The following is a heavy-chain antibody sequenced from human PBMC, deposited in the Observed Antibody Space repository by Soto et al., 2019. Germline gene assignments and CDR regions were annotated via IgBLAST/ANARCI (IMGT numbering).Heavy chain of an antibody. V-gene: IGHV3-9*01. J-gene: IGHJ3*02. Sequence: GGSLRLSCAASVFTFDDYAMHWVRQSPGKCLEWVSGISWNSGSIGYADSVKGRFTISRDNAKNSLYLQMNSLRAEDTALYYCAKDRSGYSYGYGYDAFDIWGQGTRVTVSS. CDR3: AKDRSGYSYGYGYDAFDI. CDR2: ISWNSGSI. CDR1: VFTFDDYA. D-gene: IGHD5-18*01.